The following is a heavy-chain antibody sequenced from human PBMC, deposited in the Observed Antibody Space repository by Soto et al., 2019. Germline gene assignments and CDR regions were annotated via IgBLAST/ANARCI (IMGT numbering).Heavy chain of an antibody. V-gene: IGHV3-30-3*01. J-gene: IGHJ6*02. CDR1: GFTFSNYV. D-gene: IGHD2-15*01. CDR2: ISYDGNNK. Sequence: VQLVESGGGMVQPGRSLRLSCAASGFTFSNYVMYWVRQAPGKGLEWVAVISYDGNNKYYADSVKGRFTISRDNSKNTLYLQMNSLRAEDTAVYYCARAGCDGGSCYTLVGLRYGMDVWGQGTTVTVSS. CDR3: ARAGCDGGSCYTLVGLRYGMDV.